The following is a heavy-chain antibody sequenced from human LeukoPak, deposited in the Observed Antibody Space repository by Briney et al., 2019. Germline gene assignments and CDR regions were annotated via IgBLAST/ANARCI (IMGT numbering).Heavy chain of an antibody. Sequence: GGSLRLSYAASGFTFSDYSMNWVRQAPGKGREWVSCIDSSSTYIYYADSVKGRFTISRDNAKNSVYLQMNSRRAEDTAVYYCAEGAASKAYWGQGTLVTVSS. CDR2: IDSSSTYI. J-gene: IGHJ4*02. D-gene: IGHD2-15*01. CDR1: GFTFSDYS. CDR3: AEGAASKAY. V-gene: IGHV3-21*01.